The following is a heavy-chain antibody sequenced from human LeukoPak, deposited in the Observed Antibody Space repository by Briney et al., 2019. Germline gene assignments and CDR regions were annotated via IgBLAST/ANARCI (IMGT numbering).Heavy chain of an antibody. CDR2: IYHSGST. J-gene: IGHJ4*02. D-gene: IGHD4-11*01. CDR1: GYSISSGYY. CDR3: ARERGYSRYFDY. Sequence: PSETLSLTCTVSGYSISSGYYWGWIRQPPGKGLEWIGSIYHSGSTYYNPSLKSRVTISVDTSKNQFSLKLSSVTAADTAVYYCARERGYSRYFDYWGQGTLVTVSS. V-gene: IGHV4-38-2*02.